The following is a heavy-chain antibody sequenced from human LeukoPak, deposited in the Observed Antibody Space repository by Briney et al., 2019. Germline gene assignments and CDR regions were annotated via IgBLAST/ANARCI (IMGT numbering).Heavy chain of an antibody. CDR3: AAGKGYYDYVWGSYRPDENYFDY. V-gene: IGHV1-18*01. CDR2: ISAYNGNT. D-gene: IGHD3-16*02. CDR1: GYTFTSYG. Sequence: ASVKVSCKASGYTFTSYGISWVRQAPGQGLEWMGWISAYNGNTNYAQKFQERVTITRDMSTSTAYMELSSLRSEDTAVYYCAAGKGYYDYVWGSYRPDENYFDYWGQGTLVTVSS. J-gene: IGHJ4*02.